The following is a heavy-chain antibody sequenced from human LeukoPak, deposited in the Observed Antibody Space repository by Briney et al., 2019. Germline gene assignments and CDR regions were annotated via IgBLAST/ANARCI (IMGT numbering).Heavy chain of an antibody. D-gene: IGHD3-3*01. CDR2: ISYDGRNK. CDR1: GFTFNNYG. Sequence: GKSLRLSCAASGFTFNNYGMHWVRQAPGKGLEWVAVISYDGRNKHYPDSVKGRFTISRDNSKNTLYLQMNSLRAEDTAVYYCAKDAYGYYDFWSGFYFDYWGQGTLVTVSS. CDR3: AKDAYGYYDFWSGFYFDY. V-gene: IGHV3-30*18. J-gene: IGHJ4*02.